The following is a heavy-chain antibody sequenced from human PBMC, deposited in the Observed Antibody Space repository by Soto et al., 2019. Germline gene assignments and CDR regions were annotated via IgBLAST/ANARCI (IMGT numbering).Heavy chain of an antibody. J-gene: IGHJ3*02. CDR3: ARSNCGWTDAFDI. V-gene: IGHV1-18*01. CDR2: ISADNGNT. CDR1: GYTFTSYG. Sequence: ASVKVSCKASGYTFTSYGISWVRQAPGQGLEWMGWISADNGNTNYAQKLQGRVTMTTDTSTSTAYMELRSLRSDDTVFYYWARSNCGWTDAFDIWGQGTMVTVSS. D-gene: IGHD7-27*01.